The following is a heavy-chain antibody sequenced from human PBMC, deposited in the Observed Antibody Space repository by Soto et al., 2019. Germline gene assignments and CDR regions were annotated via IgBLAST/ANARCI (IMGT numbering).Heavy chain of an antibody. J-gene: IGHJ3*02. V-gene: IGHV1-46*01. CDR3: ARSHCSGGSCYLGAFDI. D-gene: IGHD2-15*01. Sequence: ASVKVSCKASGYTFINFFIHWVRQAPGQGLEWVGIINPSGGATTYPQKFQGRVTMTRDTSTSTVYMDVSSLRFDDTAVYYYARSHCSGGSCYLGAFDIWGQGTMVTVSS. CDR2: INPSGGAT. CDR1: GYTFINFF.